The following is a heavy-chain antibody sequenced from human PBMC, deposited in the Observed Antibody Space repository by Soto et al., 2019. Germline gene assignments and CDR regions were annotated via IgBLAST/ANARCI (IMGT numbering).Heavy chain of an antibody. CDR3: AGEGALATFGVV. J-gene: IGHJ4*02. CDR2: VYYGGST. D-gene: IGHD3-3*01. CDR1: GDSIRSYY. V-gene: IGHV4-59*01. Sequence: ETLSLTCTVSGDSIRSYYWTWIRQPPGRGLEWVGHVYYGGSTNYDPSLQSRVTISLDTSKNQFSLRLTSMTAADAAVYYCAGEGALATFGVVWGQGTRVTVSS.